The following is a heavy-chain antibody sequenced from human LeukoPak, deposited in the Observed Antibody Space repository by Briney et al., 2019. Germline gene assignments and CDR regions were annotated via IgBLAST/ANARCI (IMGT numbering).Heavy chain of an antibody. V-gene: IGHV4-39*07. D-gene: IGHD3-9*01. CDR1: GGSISSSSYY. Sequence: SETLSLTCTVSGGSISSSSYYWGWIRQPPGKGLEWIGEINHSGSTNYNPSLKSRVTISVDTSKNQFSLKLSSVTAADTAVYYCARVLRRYDILTGYRYYFDYWGQGTLVTVSS. J-gene: IGHJ4*02. CDR3: ARVLRRYDILTGYRYYFDY. CDR2: INHSGST.